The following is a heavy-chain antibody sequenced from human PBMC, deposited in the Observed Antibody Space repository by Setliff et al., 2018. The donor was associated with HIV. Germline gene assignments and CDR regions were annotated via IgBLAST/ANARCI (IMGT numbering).Heavy chain of an antibody. V-gene: IGHV4-4*07. D-gene: IGHD2-15*01. CDR2: LYVSGDT. CDR1: DDPISSYY. Sequence: PSETLSLTCYVTDDPISSYYWSWVRQPAGKGLEWIGRLYVSGDTSYNPSLKSRVTMSLGTSKKHFSLKLKSVTAADTAVYYCALTGHRLLRGYMDVWGKGTTVTVSS. J-gene: IGHJ6*03. CDR3: ALTGHRLLRGYMDV.